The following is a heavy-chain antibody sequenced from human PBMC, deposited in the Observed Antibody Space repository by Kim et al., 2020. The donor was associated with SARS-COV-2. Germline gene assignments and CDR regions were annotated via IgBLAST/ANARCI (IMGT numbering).Heavy chain of an antibody. D-gene: IGHD2-2*01. J-gene: IGHJ6*03. Sequence: GGSLRLSCEASGFTFSRYWMSWVRQAPGKGLEWVANIKVDGSEKDYVDSVRGRFTISRDNFKTCLYLQMDSLGAEDTAVYYCVRSEGNTSPLFGWSYYYMDVWGKGTTVTVSS. CDR1: GFTFSRYW. CDR2: IKVDGSEK. CDR3: VRSEGNTSPLFGWSYYYMDV. V-gene: IGHV3-7*01.